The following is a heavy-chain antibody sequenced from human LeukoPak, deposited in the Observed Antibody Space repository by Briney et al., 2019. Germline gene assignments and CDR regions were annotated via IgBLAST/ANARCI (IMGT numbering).Heavy chain of an antibody. CDR2: ICSAGDT. Sequence: GGSLRLSCAASGFTFSSYDMHWVRQATGXXXEGVSAICSAGDTYYPGSVKGRFTISRENVKNSLYLQMNSLRAGDTAVYYCARGDYAYYGMDVWGQGTTVTVSS. CDR1: GFTFSSYD. CDR3: ARGDYAYYGMDV. J-gene: IGHJ6*02. V-gene: IGHV3-13*01.